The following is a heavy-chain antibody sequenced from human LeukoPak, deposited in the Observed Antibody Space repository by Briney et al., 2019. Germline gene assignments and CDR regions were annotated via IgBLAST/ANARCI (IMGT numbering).Heavy chain of an antibody. D-gene: IGHD6-13*01. CDR2: INSDGSST. CDR1: GFIFSRYW. CDR3: ARRDSSSYWYFDL. Sequence: GGSLRLSCAASGFIFSRYWMHWVRQAPGKGLVWVARINSDGSSTNYADSEKGRFTISRDNAKNTLYLQMNSLRAEDTAVYYCARRDSSSYWYFDLWGRGTLVTVSS. V-gene: IGHV3-74*01. J-gene: IGHJ2*01.